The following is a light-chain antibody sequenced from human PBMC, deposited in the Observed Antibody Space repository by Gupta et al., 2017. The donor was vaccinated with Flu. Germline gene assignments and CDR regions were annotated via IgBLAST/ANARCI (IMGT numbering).Light chain of an antibody. J-gene: IGKJ1*01. CDR1: QSVSIY. CDR3: QQRVRWPKT. Sequence: EIVLTQSPATVSLSPGEGATLSCRASQSVSIYLAWYQQRPGQPPRLLFYDASERATGVPPRFSDTGSGTDFTLTISRLDPEDVGVYYCQQRVRWPKTFGQGTKVEVK. CDR2: DAS. V-gene: IGKV3-11*01.